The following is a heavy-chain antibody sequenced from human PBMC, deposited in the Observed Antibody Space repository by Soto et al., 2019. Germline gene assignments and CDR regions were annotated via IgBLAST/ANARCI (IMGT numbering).Heavy chain of an antibody. CDR3: ARGDGFGYYYYHMDL. D-gene: IGHD1-26*01. CDR2: IYDSSSA. Sequence: SETLSLTCTVSGGSVSNINDYWGWVRQPPGQGLEWFGCIYDSSSADYNPSLGSRVTISLDTSKTQFSLKLSSVTTADTAVYYCARGDGFGYYYYHMDLWGQGTTVTVSS. J-gene: IGHJ6*02. V-gene: IGHV4-61*01. CDR1: GGSVSNINDY.